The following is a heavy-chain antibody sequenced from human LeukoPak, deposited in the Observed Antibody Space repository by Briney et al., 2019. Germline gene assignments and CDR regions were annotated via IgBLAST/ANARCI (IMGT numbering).Heavy chain of an antibody. J-gene: IGHJ4*02. Sequence: ASVKVSCKASGYTFTSYGISWVRQAPGQGLEWMGWISAYNGNTNYAQKFQGRVTMTRDTSTSTVYMELSSLRSEDTAVYYCASLPRDYGDYVDYWGQGTLVTVSS. D-gene: IGHD4-17*01. CDR1: GYTFTSYG. V-gene: IGHV1-18*01. CDR2: ISAYNGNT. CDR3: ASLPRDYGDYVDY.